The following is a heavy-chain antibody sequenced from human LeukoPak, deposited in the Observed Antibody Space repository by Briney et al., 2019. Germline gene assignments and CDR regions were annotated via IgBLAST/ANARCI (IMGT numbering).Heavy chain of an antibody. V-gene: IGHV4-59*08. J-gene: IGHJ4*02. Sequence: SETLSLTCAVSGGPISGYYWSWIRQPPGKGLEWIGYIYYTGTTNYNPSLKSRVTISVDTSKNQFSLKLSSVTAADTAVYYCGGGSYGNYFDYWGQGTLVTVSS. D-gene: IGHD3-16*01. CDR1: GGPISGYY. CDR3: GGGSYGNYFDY. CDR2: IYYTGTT.